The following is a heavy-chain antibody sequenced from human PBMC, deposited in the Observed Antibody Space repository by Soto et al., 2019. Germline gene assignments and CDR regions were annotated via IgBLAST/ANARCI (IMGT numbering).Heavy chain of an antibody. CDR2: IYPSDSDT. J-gene: IGHJ6*02. Sequence: GESLKISGKGSGYSFAIYWIGWVRQMPWKGLECMGIIYPSDSDTRYNPSFQGQVTISADKSIGTAYLQWSSLKASDTGMYYCARYCSGGGCYPLSMDVWGQGTTVTVSS. V-gene: IGHV5-51*01. CDR3: ARYCSGGGCYPLSMDV. CDR1: GYSFAIYW. D-gene: IGHD2-15*01.